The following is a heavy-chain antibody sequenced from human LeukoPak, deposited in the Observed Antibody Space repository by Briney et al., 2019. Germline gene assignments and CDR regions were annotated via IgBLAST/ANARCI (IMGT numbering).Heavy chain of an antibody. V-gene: IGHV1-46*01. D-gene: IGHD3-10*01. Sequence: GASVKVSCKASGYTFTGYYMHWVRQAPGQGLKGMGIINPSGGSTSYAQKFQGRVTMTRDTSTSTVYMELSSLRSEDTAVYYCARSGDYYGSGSINWFDPWGQGTLVTVSS. CDR1: GYTFTGYY. CDR3: ARSGDYYGSGSINWFDP. J-gene: IGHJ5*02. CDR2: INPSGGST.